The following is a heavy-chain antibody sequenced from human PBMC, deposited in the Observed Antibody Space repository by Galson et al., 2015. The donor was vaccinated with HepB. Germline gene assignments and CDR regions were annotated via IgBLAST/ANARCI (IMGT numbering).Heavy chain of an antibody. V-gene: IGHV1-18*01. Sequence: QSGAEVKKPGESLKISCKGSGYTFSTYGINWVRQAPGQGLEWMGWINPYNGYINYAAKLQGRVIMTTDKSANTAYMELRNLTSDDTAVYYCARDHLPLSAYGFYCDYWGQGTLVTVSS. CDR3: ARDHLPLSAYGFYCDY. D-gene: IGHD3-3*01. CDR1: GYTFSTYG. CDR2: INPYNGYI. J-gene: IGHJ4*02.